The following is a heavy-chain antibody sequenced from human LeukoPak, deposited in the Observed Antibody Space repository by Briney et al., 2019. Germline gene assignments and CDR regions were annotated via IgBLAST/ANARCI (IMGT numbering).Heavy chain of an antibody. V-gene: IGHV4-39*01. CDR2: ISHGGGT. CDR1: GGSIRRDGDL. Sequence: KPSETLSLICTVSGGSIRRDGDLWGWIRQPPGKGLEWIGTISHGGGTYYSPSLQSRVTLSVDTTKNQFSLKLSPVTAADTAVYYCARHADCIGDCYRNWGQGTLVTVYS. J-gene: IGHJ4*02. CDR3: ARHADCIGDCYRN. D-gene: IGHD2-21*02.